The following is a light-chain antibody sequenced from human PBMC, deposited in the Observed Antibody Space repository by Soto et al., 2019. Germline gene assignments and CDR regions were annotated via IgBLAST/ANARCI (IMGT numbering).Light chain of an antibody. CDR2: AAS. Sequence: DIPMTQSPSSQSASVGDRVTITCRASQRISNSLNWYQQKPGKAPDLLIYAASNLQSGVPSRFSGSGSGTDFTLTISSLQPEDFATYYCQQSYSSPQMYTFGQGTKLEIK. V-gene: IGKV1-39*01. CDR1: QRISNS. CDR3: QQSYSSPQMYT. J-gene: IGKJ2*01.